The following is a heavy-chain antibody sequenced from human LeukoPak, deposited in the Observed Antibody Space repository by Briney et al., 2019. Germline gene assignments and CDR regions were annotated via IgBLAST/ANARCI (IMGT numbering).Heavy chain of an antibody. V-gene: IGHV4-31*03. D-gene: IGHD4-17*01. J-gene: IGHJ5*02. CDR1: GGSISSGGYY. CDR3: ARDNHGDYNNWFDP. CDR2: IYYSGST. Sequence: PSRTLSLTCTVSGGSISSGGYYWSWIRQHPGKGLEWIGYIYYSGSTYYNPSLKSRVTISVDTSKNQFSLKLSSVTAADTAVHYCARDNHGDYNNWFDPWGQGTLVTVSS.